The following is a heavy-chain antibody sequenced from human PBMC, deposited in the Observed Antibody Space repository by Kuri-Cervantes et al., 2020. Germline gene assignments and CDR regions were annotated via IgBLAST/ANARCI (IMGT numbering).Heavy chain of an antibody. J-gene: IGHJ3*02. V-gene: IGHV3-74*01. D-gene: IGHD3-10*01. CDR2: INSDGSST. CDR1: GFTFSSYW. Sequence: GGSLRLSCAACGFTFSSYWMHWVRQAPGKGLVWVSRINSDGSSTSYADSVKGRFTISRDNAKNTLYLQMNSLRAEDTAVYYCARGLSTISGALYAFDIWGQGTMVTVSS. CDR3: ARGLSTISGALYAFDI.